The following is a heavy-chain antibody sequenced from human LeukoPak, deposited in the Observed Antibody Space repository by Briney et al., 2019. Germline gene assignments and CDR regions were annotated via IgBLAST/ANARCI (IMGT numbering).Heavy chain of an antibody. D-gene: IGHD6-13*01. CDR1: GGTFSSYA. V-gene: IGHV1-69*13. CDR2: IIPIFGTA. Sequence: SVKVSCKASGGTFSSYAISCVRQAPGQGLEWMGGIIPIFGTANYAQKFQGRVTITADESTSTAYMELSSLRSEDTAVYYCARSSVYSSSWYAYYFDYWGQGTLVTVSS. CDR3: ARSSVYSSSWYAYYFDY. J-gene: IGHJ4*02.